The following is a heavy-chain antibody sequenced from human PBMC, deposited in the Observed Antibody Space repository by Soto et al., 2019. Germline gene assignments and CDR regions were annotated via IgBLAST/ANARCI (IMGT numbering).Heavy chain of an antibody. CDR3: ARGELAARAPYYYYYGMDV. V-gene: IGHV5-10-1*01. D-gene: IGHD3-10*01. J-gene: IGHJ6*02. CDR2: IDPSDSYT. Sequence: GESLKISCKGSGYSFTSYWISWVRQMPGKGLEWMGRIDPSDSYTNYSPSFQGHVTISADKSISTAYLQWSSLKASDTAMYYCARGELAARAPYYYYYGMDVWGQGTTVTVSS. CDR1: GYSFTSYW.